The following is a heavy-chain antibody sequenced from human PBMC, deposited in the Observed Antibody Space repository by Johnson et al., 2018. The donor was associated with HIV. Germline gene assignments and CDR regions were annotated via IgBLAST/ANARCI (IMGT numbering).Heavy chain of an antibody. CDR3: ARAAKGFRGHGGAFDI. J-gene: IGHJ3*02. CDR1: GFTFSSYW. Sequence: VQLVESGGGLVQPGGSLRLSCAASGFTFSSYWMHWVRQAPGKGLVWVSRINSDGSSTSYADSVKGRFTISRDNAKNSLYLQMNSLRAEDTALYYCARAAKGFRGHGGAFDIWGQGTMVTVSS. CDR2: INSDGSST. V-gene: IGHV3-74*01.